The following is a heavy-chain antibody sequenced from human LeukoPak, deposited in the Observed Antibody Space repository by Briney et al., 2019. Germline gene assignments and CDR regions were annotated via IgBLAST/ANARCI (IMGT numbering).Heavy chain of an antibody. CDR2: ISYDGSNK. D-gene: IGHD6-19*01. V-gene: IGHV3-30*03. CDR1: GFTFSSYG. J-gene: IGHJ4*02. Sequence: PGGSLRLSCAASGFTFSSYGMHWVRQAPGKGLEWVAVISYDGSNKYYADSVKGRFTISRDNSKNTLYLQMNSLRAEDTAVYYCARSSLRSSGWYDFDYWGQGTLVTVSS. CDR3: ARSSLRSSGWYDFDY.